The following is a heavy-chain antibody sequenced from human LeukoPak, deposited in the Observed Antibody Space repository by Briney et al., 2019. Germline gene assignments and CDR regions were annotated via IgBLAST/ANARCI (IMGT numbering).Heavy chain of an antibody. CDR2: IYPGNSDT. CDR3: ARDLLVGYHYSDH. V-gene: IGHV5-51*01. D-gene: IGHD5-18*01. J-gene: IGHJ4*02. CDR1: GYSFTNYW. Sequence: GESLKISCKASGYSFTNYWIGWVRQMPGKGLEWMGIIYPGNSDTRYSPSFQGQVTFSADKSISTAYLQWSSLKASDTAMYYCARDLLVGYHYSDHWGQETLVTVST.